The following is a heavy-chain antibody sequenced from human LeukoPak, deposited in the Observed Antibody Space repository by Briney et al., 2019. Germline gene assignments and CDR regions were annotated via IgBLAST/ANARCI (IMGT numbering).Heavy chain of an antibody. CDR1: GLTFDVYA. Sequence: GGSLRLSCAASGLTFDVYAMHWVRQAPGKGLEWVSGINWNSDKIVFADSVKGRFNISRDNAKKSLYMQMNSLRVDDTAFYYCVKVESISIFGVAPRYFDLWGRGTLVTVSS. V-gene: IGHV3-9*01. D-gene: IGHD3-3*01. J-gene: IGHJ2*01. CDR3: VKVESISIFGVAPRYFDL. CDR2: INWNSDKI.